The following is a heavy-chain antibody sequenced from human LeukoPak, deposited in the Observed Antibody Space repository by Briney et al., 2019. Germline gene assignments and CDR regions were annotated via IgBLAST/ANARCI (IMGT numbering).Heavy chain of an antibody. CDR2: MNPNSGNT. J-gene: IGHJ4*02. CDR1: GYTFTSTD. Sequence: ASVKVSCKASGYTFTSTDINWVRQATGQGLKWMGWMNPNSGNTGYAQKFQGRVTMTRNTSISTAYMELSSLRSEDTAVYCCARGHGILATGGLIDYWGQGTLVTVSS. D-gene: IGHD2-15*01. V-gene: IGHV1-8*01. CDR3: ARGHGILATGGLIDY.